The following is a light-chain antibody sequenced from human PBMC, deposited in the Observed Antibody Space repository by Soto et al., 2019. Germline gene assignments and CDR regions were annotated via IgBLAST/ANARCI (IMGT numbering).Light chain of an antibody. CDR2: AAS. CDR3: QQSYSTPT. J-gene: IGKJ1*01. Sequence: EIVITESPATLSVSPGTRATLSCRASQSVSSNLAWYQQKPGQAPRLLIYAASSRATGVPDRFSGSGSGTDFTLTISSLQPEDFATYYCQQSYSTPTFGQGTKVDI. CDR1: QSVSSN. V-gene: IGKV3D-15*01.